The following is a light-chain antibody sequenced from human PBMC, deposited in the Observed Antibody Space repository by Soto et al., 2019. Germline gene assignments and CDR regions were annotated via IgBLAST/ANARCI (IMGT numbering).Light chain of an antibody. CDR3: LQRSNWPFT. CDR1: RSFASSY. V-gene: IGKV3D-20*02. J-gene: IGKJ2*01. Sequence: EIVLTQSPATLSLSPGERATLSCGASRSFASSYLAWYQHKPGQAPRLLIYAASSRATGTPARFSGSGSGTDFTLTISSLEPEDFAVYYCLQRSNWPFTFGQGTKVDIK. CDR2: AAS.